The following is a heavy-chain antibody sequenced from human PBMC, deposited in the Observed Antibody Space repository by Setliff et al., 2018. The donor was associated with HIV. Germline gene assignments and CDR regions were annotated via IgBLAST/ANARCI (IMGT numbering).Heavy chain of an antibody. D-gene: IGHD6-6*01. CDR3: TRSSSESTPEFDY. J-gene: IGHJ4*02. CDR1: GFTFGVYV. V-gene: IGHV3-49*03. Sequence: PGGSLRLSCITSGFTFGVYVMSWFRQAPGKGLEWVGFIRSKAHGGTTAYAASVEVRFIISRDDPYSSAYLQMNRLKAEDTAVYYCTRSSSESTPEFDYWGQGTMVTVSS. CDR2: IRSKAHGGTT.